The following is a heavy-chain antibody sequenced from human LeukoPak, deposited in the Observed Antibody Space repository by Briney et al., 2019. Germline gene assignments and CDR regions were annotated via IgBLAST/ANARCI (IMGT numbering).Heavy chain of an antibody. CDR2: INHSGST. CDR3: ARGLRRYSSTSRFDY. J-gene: IGHJ4*02. Sequence: SETLSLTCAVYGGSLSGYYWSWIRQPPGKGLEWIGEINHSGSTNYNPSLKSRVTISVDTSKNQFSLKLSSVTAADTAVYYCARGLRRYSSTSRFDYWGQGTLVTVSS. V-gene: IGHV4-34*01. D-gene: IGHD6-13*01. CDR1: GGSLSGYY.